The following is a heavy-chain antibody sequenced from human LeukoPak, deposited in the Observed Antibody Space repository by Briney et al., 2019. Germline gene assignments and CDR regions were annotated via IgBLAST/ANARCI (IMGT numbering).Heavy chain of an antibody. J-gene: IGHJ4*02. V-gene: IGHV1-46*01. CDR3: ARTPYTSGYLFYFDY. Sequence: VSVKVSCKTSGYTFTFYYIHWVRQAPRQGLEWMGIINPSNGDTTYAQKFQGRITMTRDTTTSTVYMELSSLRSEDTAVYYCARTPYTSGYLFYFDYWGQGTLVTVSS. CDR1: GYTFTFYY. CDR2: INPSNGDT. D-gene: IGHD3-22*01.